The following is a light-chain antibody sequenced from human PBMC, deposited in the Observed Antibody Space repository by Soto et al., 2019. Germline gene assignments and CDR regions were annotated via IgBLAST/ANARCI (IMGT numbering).Light chain of an antibody. CDR1: QSISTY. V-gene: IGKV1-39*01. CDR2: KTS. CDR3: QQSYSTPT. J-gene: IGKJ5*01. Sequence: DIQMTQSPSSLSASVGDRVTVTCRASQSISTYLNWYQQKPGKAPKLLIYKTSTLQRGVPSRFSGSGSGTDFTLTISSLQPEDFATYYCQQSYSTPTFGQGTRLEIK.